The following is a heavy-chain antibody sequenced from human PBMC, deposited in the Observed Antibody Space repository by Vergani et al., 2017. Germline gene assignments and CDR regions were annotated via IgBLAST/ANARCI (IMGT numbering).Heavy chain of an antibody. CDR2: IYTSGST. D-gene: IGHD3-10*01. J-gene: IGHJ3*02. CDR1: GGSISSGSYY. Sequence: QVQLQESGPGLVKPSQTLSLTCTVSGGSISSGSYYWSWIRQPAGKGLEWIGRIYTSGSTNYNPSLKSRVTISVDTSKNQFSLKLSSVTAADTAVYYCARGTYGSDAFDIWGQGTMVTVSS. CDR3: ARGTYGSDAFDI. V-gene: IGHV4-61*02.